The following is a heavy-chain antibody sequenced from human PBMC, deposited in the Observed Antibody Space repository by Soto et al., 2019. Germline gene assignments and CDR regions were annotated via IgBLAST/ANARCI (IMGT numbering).Heavy chain of an antibody. D-gene: IGHD7-27*01. CDR3: ARGPSGDKVDY. J-gene: IGHJ4*02. CDR2: IYYTGST. Sequence: SETLSLTCTVSGGSISSGYFYYSWIRQHPGKGLEWIGYIYYTGSTYYNPSLKSRVTLSVDTSKNQFSLKLNSVSAADTAVYYCARGPSGDKVDYRGQGIPVTVSS. CDR1: GGSISSGYFY. V-gene: IGHV4-30-4*08.